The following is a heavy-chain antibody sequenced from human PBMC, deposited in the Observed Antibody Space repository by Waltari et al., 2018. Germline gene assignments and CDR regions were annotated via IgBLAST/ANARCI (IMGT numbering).Heavy chain of an antibody. J-gene: IGHJ6*03. D-gene: IGHD3-10*01. V-gene: IGHV4-39*01. CDR1: GASINTKNFY. Sequence: QLQLQESGPGLVKPSETLSLSCTVSGASINTKNFYWGWIRQPPGKGLQWIGSIYYNGITFYNPSLKSRVTSAVDTSQNQFSLKLSSVTAADTAVYYCARIGSSPYYYYYMDVWGKGTTVTVSS. CDR2: IYYNGIT. CDR3: ARIGSSPYYYYYMDV.